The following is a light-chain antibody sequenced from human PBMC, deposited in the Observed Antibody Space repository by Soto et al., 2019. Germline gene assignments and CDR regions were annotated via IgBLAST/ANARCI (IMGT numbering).Light chain of an antibody. CDR1: QSVSSSY. Sequence: EIVLTQSPGTLSLSPGERATLSCRASQSVSSSYLAWYQQKPGQAPRLLIYGASSRATGIPDRFSGSGSGTDFTLTISRLEPGDFAVYYCQQYGSSLLLTFGGGTKVDIK. CDR2: GAS. J-gene: IGKJ4*01. V-gene: IGKV3-20*01. CDR3: QQYGSSLLLT.